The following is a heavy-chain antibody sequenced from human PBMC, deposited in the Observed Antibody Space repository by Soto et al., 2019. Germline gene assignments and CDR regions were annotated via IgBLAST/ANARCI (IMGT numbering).Heavy chain of an antibody. J-gene: IGHJ4*02. CDR3: ASSIYRDSSGYFRGYFDY. D-gene: IGHD3-22*01. V-gene: IGHV3-23*01. Sequence: GGSLRLSCAASGFTFSSYAMSWVRQAPGKGLEWVSAISGSGGSTYYADSVKGRFTISRDNSKNTLYLQMNSLRSEDTAVYYCASSIYRDSSGYFRGYFDYWGQGTLVTVSS. CDR1: GFTFSSYA. CDR2: ISGSGGST.